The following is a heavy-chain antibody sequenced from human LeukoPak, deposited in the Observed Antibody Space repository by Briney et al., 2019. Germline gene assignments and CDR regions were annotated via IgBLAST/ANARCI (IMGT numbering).Heavy chain of an antibody. CDR3: ARGPLWFGEFGANFGMDV. CDR1: GYTFTNYY. D-gene: IGHD3-10*01. Sequence: ASVKVSCKASGYTFTNYYIHWVRQAPGQGLEWMGRINPSGGSTIYAQKFQGRVTMTRDSSTSTVYTDMSSLRSDDTAVYYCARGPLWFGEFGANFGMDVWGQGTTVTVSS. CDR2: INPSGGST. J-gene: IGHJ6*02. V-gene: IGHV1-46*01.